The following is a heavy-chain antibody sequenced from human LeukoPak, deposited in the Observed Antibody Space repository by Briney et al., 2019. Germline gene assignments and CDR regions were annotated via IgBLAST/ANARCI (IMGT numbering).Heavy chain of an antibody. CDR1: GFTFSSYG. D-gene: IGHD6-13*01. CDR3: ARDTRQQLVADY. Sequence: GGSLRLSCAASGFTFSSYGMHWVRQAPGKGLEWVAVISYDGSNKYYADSVKGRFTISRDNSKNTLYLQMNSLRADDTAVYYCARDTRQQLVADYWGQGTLVTVSS. V-gene: IGHV3-30*03. CDR2: ISYDGSNK. J-gene: IGHJ4*02.